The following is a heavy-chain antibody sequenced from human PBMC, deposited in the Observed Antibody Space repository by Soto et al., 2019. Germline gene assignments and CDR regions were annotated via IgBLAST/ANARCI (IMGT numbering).Heavy chain of an antibody. CDR1: GGSISSYY. J-gene: IGHJ4*02. D-gene: IGHD2-15*01. Sequence: SETLSLTCTVSGGSISSYYWSWIRQPPGKGLEWIGYIYYSGSTNYNPSLKSRVTISVDTSKNQFSLKLSSVTAADTAVYYCARLIRYCSGGSCKSDYWGQGTLVTVSS. CDR3: ARLIRYCSGGSCKSDY. V-gene: IGHV4-59*08. CDR2: IYYSGST.